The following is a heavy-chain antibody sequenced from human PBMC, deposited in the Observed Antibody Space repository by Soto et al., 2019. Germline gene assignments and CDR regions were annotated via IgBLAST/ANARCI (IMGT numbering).Heavy chain of an antibody. Sequence: GGSLRLSCTASGFTFSSYGMHWVRQAPGKGLEWVAVISYDGSNKYYTDSVKGRFTISRDNSRNTLYLQMNSLRAEDTAVYYCAKGYGSGSYYPPPDYWGQGTLVTVSS. J-gene: IGHJ4*02. CDR3: AKGYGSGSYYPPPDY. V-gene: IGHV3-30*18. D-gene: IGHD3-10*01. CDR2: ISYDGSNK. CDR1: GFTFSSYG.